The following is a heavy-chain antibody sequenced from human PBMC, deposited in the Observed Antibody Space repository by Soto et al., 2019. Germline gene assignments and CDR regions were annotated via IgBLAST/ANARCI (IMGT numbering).Heavy chain of an antibody. V-gene: IGHV1-8*01. Sequence: QVQLVQSGAEVKKPGASVKVSCKASGYTFTNHDINWVRQVPGQGLEWMGWMIPDSGRTGYAQKFQGRVTMTRNTSTSTAYMELSSLRNEDTAVYYCARGDQFGFGVDYWGQGTPVTVSS. J-gene: IGHJ4*02. D-gene: IGHD3-10*01. CDR3: ARGDQFGFGVDY. CDR1: GYTFTNHD. CDR2: MIPDSGRT.